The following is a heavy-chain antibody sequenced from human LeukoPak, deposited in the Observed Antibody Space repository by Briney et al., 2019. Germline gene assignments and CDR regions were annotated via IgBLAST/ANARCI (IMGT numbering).Heavy chain of an antibody. D-gene: IGHD3-22*01. CDR2: ISPGGSDT. J-gene: IGHJ4*02. Sequence: GGSLRLSCEVSGFTFNNYAMSWVRQAPGKGLEWVSAISPGGSDTYYTDSVRGRFTISRGNSKSTLYLQMSSLRAEDSAVYYCAKRGAYESMAAFDYWGQGTLVTVSS. V-gene: IGHV3-23*01. CDR1: GFTFNNYA. CDR3: AKRGAYESMAAFDY.